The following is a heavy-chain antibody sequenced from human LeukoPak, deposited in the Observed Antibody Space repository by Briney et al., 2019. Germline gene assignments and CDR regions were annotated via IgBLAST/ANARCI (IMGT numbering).Heavy chain of an antibody. Sequence: KPSETLSLTCTVSDYSISNGYYWGWIRQPPGKGLEWIGSIYHSGSTYYNPSLKSRVTISVDTSKNQFSLKLSSVTAADTAVYYCARGPLQYQLPSECDYWGQGTLVTVSS. CDR1: DYSISNGYY. D-gene: IGHD2-2*01. J-gene: IGHJ4*02. CDR2: IYHSGST. V-gene: IGHV4-38-2*02. CDR3: ARGPLQYQLPSECDY.